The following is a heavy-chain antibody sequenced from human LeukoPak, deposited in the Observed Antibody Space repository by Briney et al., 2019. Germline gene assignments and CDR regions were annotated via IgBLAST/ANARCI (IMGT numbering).Heavy chain of an antibody. CDR1: GFTFSSYA. CDR3: AKHDSSGISPAFDY. V-gene: IGHV3-23*01. D-gene: IGHD3-22*01. Sequence: TGGSLRLSCAASGFTFSSYAMSWVRLAPGKGLEWVSAISGSGGSTYYADSVKGRFTISRDNSKNTLYLQMNSLRAEDTAVYYCAKHDSSGISPAFDYWGQGTLVTVSS. CDR2: ISGSGGST. J-gene: IGHJ4*02.